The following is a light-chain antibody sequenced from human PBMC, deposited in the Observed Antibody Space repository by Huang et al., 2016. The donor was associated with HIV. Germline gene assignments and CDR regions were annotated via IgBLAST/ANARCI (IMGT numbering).Light chain of an antibody. CDR1: QRISTW. V-gene: IGKV1-5*03. CDR2: KAS. J-gene: IGKJ1*01. Sequence: DIQVTQSPSTLSAFVGDRVNLTCRTRQRISTWLAWYQQRPGKAPNLLISKASNLETWVPSRFSGNGSGTEFTLTINGLQPDDLATYYCQHQWTFGQGTKVEIK. CDR3: QHQWT.